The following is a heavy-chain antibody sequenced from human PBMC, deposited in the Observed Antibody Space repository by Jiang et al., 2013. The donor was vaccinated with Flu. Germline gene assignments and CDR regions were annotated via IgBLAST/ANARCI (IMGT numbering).Heavy chain of an antibody. CDR2: ISLATGNT. V-gene: IGHV1-3*01. CDR3: AKGVDSAGHCYTLDD. D-gene: IGHD3-16*02. J-gene: IGHJ4*02. Sequence: SGAEVKKPGASVNISCRASGYNFIDYAIHWVRQAPGQRPEWMGWISLATGNTKYSQSFQGRVTLTSDTSASTVYMELSSLTFEDTAVFYCAKGVDSAGHCYTLDDWGQGTLVAVSS. CDR1: GYNFIDYA.